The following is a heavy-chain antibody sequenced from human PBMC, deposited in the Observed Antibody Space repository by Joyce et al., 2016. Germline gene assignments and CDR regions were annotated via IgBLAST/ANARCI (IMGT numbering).Heavy chain of an antibody. V-gene: IGHV4-34*01. Sequence: QAQLQQWGAGLLKPSETLSLTCAVYGGSFDVYRWSWIRQPPGKGLEWIGEIDHSGSTNYSPYLKSRVTISVDTSKNQFSLNLTSVTAADTAVYYCARALNSEGGFWAPLGYWGQGSLVTVSS. CDR1: GGSFDVYR. CDR3: ARALNSEGGFWAPLGY. D-gene: IGHD3-16*01. J-gene: IGHJ4*02. CDR2: IDHSGST.